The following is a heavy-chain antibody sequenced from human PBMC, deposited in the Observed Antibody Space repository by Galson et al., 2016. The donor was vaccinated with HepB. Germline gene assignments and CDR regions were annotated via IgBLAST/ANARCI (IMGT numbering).Heavy chain of an antibody. CDR1: GFSMNSGSYY. Sequence: TLSLTCNVAGFSMNSGSYYWSWIRQSAGKGLEWIGRIYKSGSTTYNPSLRSRVAISIDTSRNQFSLNLSSVTAADTAVYYCARDHPYNWNDVWYFDRWGPGTRVTGSS. CDR3: ARDHPYNWNDVWYFDR. D-gene: IGHD1-1*01. V-gene: IGHV4-61*02. CDR2: IYKSGST. J-gene: IGHJ2*01.